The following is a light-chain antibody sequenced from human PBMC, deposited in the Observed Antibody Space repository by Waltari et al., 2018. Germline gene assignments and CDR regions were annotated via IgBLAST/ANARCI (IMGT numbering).Light chain of an antibody. CDR3: QQSYSTPRT. CDR1: QSISSY. V-gene: IGKV1-39*01. CDR2: AAS. J-gene: IGKJ2*02. Sequence: DIQMTQSLSSLSASVGVRVNITCRASQSISSYLNWYQQKPEKAPKLLIYAASSLQSGVPSRFSGSGSGTDFTLTISSLQPEDFATYYCQQSYSTPRTFGHVTKLEIK.